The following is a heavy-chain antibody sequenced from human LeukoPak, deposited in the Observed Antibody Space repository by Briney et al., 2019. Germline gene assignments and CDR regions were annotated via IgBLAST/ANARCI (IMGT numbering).Heavy chain of an antibody. CDR1: GFTFKNCT. D-gene: IGHD3-22*01. Sequence: PGGSLRLSCVVSGFTFKNCTMSWVRQAPGKGREWVSSISDSGGSTYYADSVKGRFTISRDNSKNTLYLQVNSLRADDTAVYYCAKVIGSVDPFDYWGQGTLVTVSS. CDR2: ISDSGGST. J-gene: IGHJ4*02. CDR3: AKVIGSVDPFDY. V-gene: IGHV3-23*01.